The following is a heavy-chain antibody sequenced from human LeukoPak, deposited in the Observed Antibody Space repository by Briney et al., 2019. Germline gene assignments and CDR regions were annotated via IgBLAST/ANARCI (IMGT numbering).Heavy chain of an antibody. V-gene: IGHV3-43*02. CDR1: GFTFDDYA. CDR3: AKDEWIRGGFDI. D-gene: IGHD3-3*01. J-gene: IGHJ3*02. Sequence: PGGSLRLSCAASGFTFDDYAMHWVRQAPGKGLEWVSLISGDGGSTYSADSVKGRFTISRDNSKNSMYLQMNSLRTEDTALYFCAKDEWIRGGFDIWGQGTMVTVSS. CDR2: ISGDGGST.